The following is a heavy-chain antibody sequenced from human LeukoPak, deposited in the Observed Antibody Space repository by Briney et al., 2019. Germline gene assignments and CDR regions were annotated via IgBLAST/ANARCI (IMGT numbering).Heavy chain of an antibody. J-gene: IGHJ4*02. Sequence: ASVKVSCKASGYIFTNYGISWVRQAPGQGLEWMGWISAYNGNTNYAQKLQGRVTMTTDTSTSTAYMELRSLRSDDTAVYYCARARHYYDSSGYSPPADFDYWGQGTLVTVSS. CDR2: ISAYNGNT. D-gene: IGHD3-22*01. V-gene: IGHV1-18*01. CDR3: ARARHYYDSSGYSPPADFDY. CDR1: GYIFTNYG.